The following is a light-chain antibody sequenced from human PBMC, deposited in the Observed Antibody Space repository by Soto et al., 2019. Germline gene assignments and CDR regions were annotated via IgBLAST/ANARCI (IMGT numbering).Light chain of an antibody. CDR1: QSVSSSY. CDR2: GAS. V-gene: IGKV3-20*01. Sequence: EIVLTQSPGTLSLSPGERATLSCRASQSVSSSYLAWYQQKPGQAPRLLIYGASSRATSIPDRFSGSGSGTDFTLTISRLEPEDFAVYYCQQYGSSPTFDQGTKVEIK. CDR3: QQYGSSPT. J-gene: IGKJ1*01.